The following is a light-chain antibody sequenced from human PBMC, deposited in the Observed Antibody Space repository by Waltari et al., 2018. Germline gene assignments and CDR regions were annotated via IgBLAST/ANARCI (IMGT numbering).Light chain of an antibody. V-gene: IGLV1-44*01. CDR1: SSNIGVEQ. CDR3: AAWDRSLRIVV. CDR2: SSI. Sequence: QSVLTQPPSASGTPGQRVTIFCSGSSSNIGVEQVNWFQQFPGTAPKPLIYSSIQRPSGVPDRFSGSKSGTSASLAINGLQSDDEADYYCAAWDRSLRIVVFGGGTKLTVL. J-gene: IGLJ2*01.